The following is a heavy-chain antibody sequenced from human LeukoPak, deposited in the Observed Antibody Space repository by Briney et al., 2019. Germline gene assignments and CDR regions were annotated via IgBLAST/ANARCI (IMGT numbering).Heavy chain of an antibody. CDR3: ARDRSIYYYYGMDV. CDR2: VSYDGSNI. CDR1: GFTFSSYA. Sequence: GGSLRFSCAASGFTFSSYAMHWVRQAPGKGLEWVAVVSYDGSNIYYADSVKGRFTISRDNSKNTLYLQMNSLKAEDTAVYYCARDRSIYYYYGMDVRGQGTTVTVSS. J-gene: IGHJ6*02. D-gene: IGHD6-6*01. V-gene: IGHV3-30-3*01.